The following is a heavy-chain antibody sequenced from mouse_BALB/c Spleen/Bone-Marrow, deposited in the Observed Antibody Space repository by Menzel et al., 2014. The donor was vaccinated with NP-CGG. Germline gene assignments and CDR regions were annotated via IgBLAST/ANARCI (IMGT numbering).Heavy chain of an antibody. CDR2: ISSGGSYT. J-gene: IGHJ1*01. Sequence: EVQLQQSGGDLVKPGGSLKLSCAASGFTFSSYGMSWVRQTPDKRLEWVATISSGGSYTYYPDSVKGRFTISRDNAKNTLYLQMSSLKSEDTAIYYCARRGYDNSYWYFGVWGAGTTVTVSS. CDR3: ARRGYDNSYWYFGV. D-gene: IGHD2-10*02. CDR1: GFTFSSYG. V-gene: IGHV5-6*01.